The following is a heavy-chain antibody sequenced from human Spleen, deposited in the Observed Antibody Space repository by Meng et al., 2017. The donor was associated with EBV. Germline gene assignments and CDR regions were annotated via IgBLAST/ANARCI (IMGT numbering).Heavy chain of an antibody. J-gene: IGHJ4*02. D-gene: IGHD3-3*02. V-gene: IGHV3-23*04. CDR1: RFNFSTYA. CDR2: ISDVGYST. Sequence: EVQLVESGGGLVQPGGSLRLSCAASRFNFSTYAMTWVRQAPGKGLEWVSGISDVGYSTYYADSVKGRFTISRDNSKNTLNLQMNGLRAEDTAVYYCAKKKFSGVLAPGDDWGQGTLVTVSA. CDR3: AKKKFSGVLAPGDD.